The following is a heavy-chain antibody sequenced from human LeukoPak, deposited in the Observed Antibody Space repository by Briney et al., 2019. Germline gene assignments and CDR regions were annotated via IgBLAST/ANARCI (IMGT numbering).Heavy chain of an antibody. D-gene: IGHD3-22*01. CDR2: IRSKTDGGTT. J-gene: IGHJ4*02. CDR1: GFTFSSYS. Sequence: PGGSLRLSCAASGFTFSSYSMNWVRQAPGKGLEWVGRIRSKTDGGTTDYAAPVKGRFTISRDDSKNTLYLQMNSLKTEDTAVYYCTTDYYDSSAYPLNFDYWGQGTLVTVSS. V-gene: IGHV3-15*01. CDR3: TTDYYDSSAYPLNFDY.